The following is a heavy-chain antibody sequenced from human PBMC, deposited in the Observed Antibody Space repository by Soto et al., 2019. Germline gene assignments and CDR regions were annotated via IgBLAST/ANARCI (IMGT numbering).Heavy chain of an antibody. D-gene: IGHD2-8*01. J-gene: IGHJ4*02. Sequence: EVQLVESGGGLVQPGGSLRLSCAASGLIFSNYKMHWVRQPPGKGLVWVSRINTDGSITDYADSVKGRFTVSRDNAKDKIELQMDNLRAEDTAFDYCARDNNGLHYLGQGTLVTVPS. V-gene: IGHV3-74*01. CDR3: ARDNNGLHY. CDR1: GLIFSNYK. CDR2: INTDGSIT.